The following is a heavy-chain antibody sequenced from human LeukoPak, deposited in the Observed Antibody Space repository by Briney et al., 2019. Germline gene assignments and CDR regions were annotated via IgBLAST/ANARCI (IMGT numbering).Heavy chain of an antibody. D-gene: IGHD3-22*01. CDR1: GGSISSRSNY. CDR3: ARVPEGNYYDSSGYVDY. CDR2: IYYSGST. J-gene: IGHJ4*02. V-gene: IGHV4-31*03. Sequence: PSETLSLTCTVSGGSISSRSNYWGWIRQPPGKGLEWIGYIYYSGSTYYNPSLKSRVTISVDTSKNQFSLKLSSVTAADTAVYYCARVPEGNYYDSSGYVDYWGQGTLVTVSS.